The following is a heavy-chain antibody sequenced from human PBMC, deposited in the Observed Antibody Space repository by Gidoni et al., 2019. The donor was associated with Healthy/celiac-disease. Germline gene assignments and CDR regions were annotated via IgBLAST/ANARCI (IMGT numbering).Heavy chain of an antibody. J-gene: IGHJ6*02. Sequence: EVQLVESGGGLVQPGGSLRLSCAASGFTFSSYWMSWVRQAPGKGLEWVANIKQDGSEKYYVDSVKGRFTISRDNAKNSLYLQMNSLRAEDTAVYYCARDLPSNYYYYGMDVWGQGTTVTVSS. CDR3: ARDLPSNYYYYGMDV. V-gene: IGHV3-7*03. CDR2: IKQDGSEK. CDR1: GFTFSSYW. D-gene: IGHD6-6*01.